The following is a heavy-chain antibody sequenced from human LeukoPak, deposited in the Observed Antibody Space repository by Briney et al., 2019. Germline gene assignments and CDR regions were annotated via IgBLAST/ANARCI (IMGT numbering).Heavy chain of an antibody. CDR2: IYYSGST. J-gene: IGHJ6*03. V-gene: IGHV4-59*12. CDR3: ARIGGAAAGPRGNIEPNYYYYYYMDV. Sequence: SETLSLTCTVSGGSISSYYWSWIRQPPGKGLEWIGYIYYSGSTNYNPSLKSLVTMSVDTSKNQFSLKLSSVTAADTAVYYCARIGGAAAGPRGNIEPNYYYYYYMDVWGKGTTVTISS. D-gene: IGHD6-13*01. CDR1: GGSISSYY.